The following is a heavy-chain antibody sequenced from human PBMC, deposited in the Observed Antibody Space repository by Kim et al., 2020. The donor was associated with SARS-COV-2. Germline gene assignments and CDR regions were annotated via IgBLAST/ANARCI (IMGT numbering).Heavy chain of an antibody. V-gene: IGHV1-3*01. CDR2: INAGNGNT. D-gene: IGHD3-9*01. CDR3: ARGTGYRNYFDY. Sequence: ASVKVSCKASGYTFTSYAMHWVRQAPGQRLEWMGWINAGNGNTKYSQKFQGRVTITRDTSASTAYMELSSLRSEDTAVYYCARGTGYRNYFDYWGQGTLVTVSS. J-gene: IGHJ4*02. CDR1: GYTFTSYA.